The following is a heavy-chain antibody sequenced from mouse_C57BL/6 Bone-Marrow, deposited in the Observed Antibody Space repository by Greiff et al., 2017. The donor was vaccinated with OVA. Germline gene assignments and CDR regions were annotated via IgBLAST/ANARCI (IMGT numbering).Heavy chain of an antibody. J-gene: IGHJ2*01. V-gene: IGHV1-63*01. CDR2: IYPGGGYT. D-gene: IGHD1-1*01. CDR1: GYTFTNYW. Sequence: VQLQQSGAELVRPGTSVKMSCKASGYTFTNYWIGWAKQRPGHGLEWIGDIYPGGGYTNYNEKFKGKATLTADKSSSTAYMQCSSLTSEDSAIYYCAREGYYGRFDYWGQGTTLTVSS. CDR3: AREGYYGRFDY.